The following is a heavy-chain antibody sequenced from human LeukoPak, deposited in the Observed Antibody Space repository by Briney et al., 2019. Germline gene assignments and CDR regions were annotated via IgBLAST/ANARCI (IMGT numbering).Heavy chain of an antibody. CDR3: TKDLTGELDY. D-gene: IGHD7-27*01. CDR1: GYTFSAYW. V-gene: IGHV3-74*01. Sequence: PGGSLRLSCAASGYTFSAYWMHWVRQAPGKGLVWVSRINPDGSGTSYADSVKGRFTVSRDNAKNILYLQMNSLRAEDTALYYCTKDLTGELDYWGQGTLVTVSS. CDR2: INPDGSGT. J-gene: IGHJ4*02.